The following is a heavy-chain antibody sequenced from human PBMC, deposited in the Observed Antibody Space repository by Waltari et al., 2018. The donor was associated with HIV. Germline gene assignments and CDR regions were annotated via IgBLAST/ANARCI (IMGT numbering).Heavy chain of an antibody. CDR2: VNPTSGTT. CDR1: GYAFTTFY. J-gene: IGHJ5*02. V-gene: IGHV1-46*01. CDR3: ARGGPLSGPATPFDR. Sequence: QVQLVQSGAEVKKPGASVRLSCKASGYAFTTFYIHWLRQAPGQSPEWMGIVNPTSGTTSYTQRFQGRVTMARDTSTSTAYMELTGLKSGDTAFYYCARGGPLSGPATPFDRWGQGTLITVSS.